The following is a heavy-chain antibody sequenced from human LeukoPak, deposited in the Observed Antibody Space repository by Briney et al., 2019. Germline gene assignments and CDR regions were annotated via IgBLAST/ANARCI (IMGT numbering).Heavy chain of an antibody. J-gene: IGHJ4*02. D-gene: IGHD1-26*01. V-gene: IGHV3-23*01. CDR1: GFTFISYA. Sequence: PGGSLRLSCAASGFTFISYAMSWVRQAPGKGLEWVSAISGSGGSTYYADSVKGRFTISRDNSKNTLYLQMNSLRAEDTAVYYCAKAEVSRIVGATFYWGQGTLVTVSS. CDR2: ISGSGGST. CDR3: AKAEVSRIVGATFY.